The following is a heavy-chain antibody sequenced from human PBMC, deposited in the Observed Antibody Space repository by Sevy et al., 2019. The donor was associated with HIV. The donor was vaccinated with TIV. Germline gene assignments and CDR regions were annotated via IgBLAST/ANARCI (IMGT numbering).Heavy chain of an antibody. Sequence: ASVKVSCKASGYTFTNYGISWVRQAPGQGLEWMGWISAYNGNTNYAQKLQGRVTMTTDTSTSTAYMELRSLRSDDTAVYFCAGDRVGRGRSSWDRLDAFDIWGQGTMVTVSS. D-gene: IGHD6-13*01. V-gene: IGHV1-18*01. CDR1: GYTFTNYG. CDR2: ISAYNGNT. CDR3: AGDRVGRGRSSWDRLDAFDI. J-gene: IGHJ3*02.